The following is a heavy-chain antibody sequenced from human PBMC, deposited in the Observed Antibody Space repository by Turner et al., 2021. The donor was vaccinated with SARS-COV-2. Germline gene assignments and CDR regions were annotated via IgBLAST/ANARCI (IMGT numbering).Heavy chain of an antibody. J-gene: IGHJ4*02. D-gene: IGHD5-18*01. CDR1: GYTFTSYD. CDR3: ARGLSRPYTAMVAY. CDR2: MNPNSGNT. Sequence: QVQLVQSGAEMKKPGASVKVSCKASGYTFTSYDINWVRQATGQGLGWMGWMNPNSGNTGYAQKFQGRVTMTRNTSISTAYMELSSLRSEDTAVYYCARGLSRPYTAMVAYWGQGTLVTVSS. V-gene: IGHV1-8*01.